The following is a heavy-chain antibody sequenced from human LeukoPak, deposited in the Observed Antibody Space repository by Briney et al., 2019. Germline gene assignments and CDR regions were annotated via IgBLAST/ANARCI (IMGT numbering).Heavy chain of an antibody. J-gene: IGHJ4*02. CDR1: GFTFSSYS. CDR3: AKWVVAATRGLGH. V-gene: IGHV3-21*01. D-gene: IGHD2-15*01. CDR2: ISSSSSYI. Sequence: GGSLRLSCAASGFTFSSYSMNWVRQAPGKGLEWVSSISSSSSYIYYADSVKGRFTISRDNAKNSLYLQMNSLRAEDTAVYYCAKWVVAATRGLGHWGQGTLVTVSS.